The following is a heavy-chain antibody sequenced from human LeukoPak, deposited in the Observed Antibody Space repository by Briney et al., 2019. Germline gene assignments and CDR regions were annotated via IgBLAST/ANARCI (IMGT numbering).Heavy chain of an antibody. D-gene: IGHD5-12*01. Sequence: GGSLRLSCAASGFTVSSNYMSSVRRAPGKGLEWVSVIYSGGSTYYADSVKGRFTISRDNSKNTLYLQMNSLRAEDTAVYYCVVWLQFLFDYWGQGTLVTVSS. V-gene: IGHV3-66*01. CDR3: VVWLQFLFDY. CDR1: GFTVSSNY. CDR2: IYSGGST. J-gene: IGHJ4*02.